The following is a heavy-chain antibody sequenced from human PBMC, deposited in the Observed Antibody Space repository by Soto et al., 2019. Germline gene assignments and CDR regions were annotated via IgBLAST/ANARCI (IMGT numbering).Heavy chain of an antibody. D-gene: IGHD3-16*01. CDR1: GASISNFY. J-gene: IGHJ4*02. Sequence: SETLSLTCSVSGASISNFYWSWIRQSAGKGLEWIGRLHTRGTTDYNPSLKSRVTMSIDTSKNRVSLSLTSVTAADTAVYYCAKGGTYYFDSWGQGIVVTVPQ. CDR2: LHTRGTT. V-gene: IGHV4-4*07. CDR3: AKGGTYYFDS.